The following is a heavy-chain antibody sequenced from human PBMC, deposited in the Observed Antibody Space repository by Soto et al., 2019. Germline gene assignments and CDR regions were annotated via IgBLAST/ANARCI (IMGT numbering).Heavy chain of an antibody. CDR2: ISGSGATT. Sequence: GGSLRLSCAASGFSFSSYAMSWVRQAPGKGLEWVSAISGSGATTYYADSVKGRFTISRDNSKNTLYLQMNSLRSDDTAVYYYARGFNPGMAVWGQGTTVTVSS. J-gene: IGHJ6*02. V-gene: IGHV3-23*01. CDR3: ARGFNPGMAV. CDR1: GFSFSSYA.